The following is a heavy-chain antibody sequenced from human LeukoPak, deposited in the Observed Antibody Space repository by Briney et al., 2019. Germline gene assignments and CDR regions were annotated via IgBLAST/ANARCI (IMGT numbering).Heavy chain of an antibody. J-gene: IGHJ4*02. CDR2: IYDSGNT. CDR3: AKGEGDY. D-gene: IGHD2-21*01. CDR1: GGSISSYY. Sequence: SETLSLTCTVSGGSISSYYWSWIRQPPGKGLEWVGYIYDSGNTNYNPSLKSRVTISVDTSKNQFSLKVRSVTAADTVVYYCAKGEGDYWGQGTLVTVSS. V-gene: IGHV4-59*01.